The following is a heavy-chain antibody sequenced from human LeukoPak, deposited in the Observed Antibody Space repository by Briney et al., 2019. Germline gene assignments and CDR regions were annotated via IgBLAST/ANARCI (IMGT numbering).Heavy chain of an antibody. CDR2: IYHSGST. CDR1: GGSISSSNW. CDR3: ARKSTVRGAQFDY. D-gene: IGHD3-10*01. V-gene: IGHV4-4*02. J-gene: IGHJ4*02. Sequence: SETPSLTCAVSGGSISSSNWWSWVRQPPGKGLEWIGEIYHSGSTNYNPSLKSRVTISVDKSKNQFSLKLSSVTAADTAVYYCARKSTVRGAQFDYWGQGTLVTVSS.